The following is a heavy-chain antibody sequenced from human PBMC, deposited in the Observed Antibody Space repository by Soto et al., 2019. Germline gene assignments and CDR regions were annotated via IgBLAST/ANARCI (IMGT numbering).Heavy chain of an antibody. CDR2: IIPILGIA. CDR1: GGTFSSYT. V-gene: IGHV1-69*02. Sequence: SVKVSCKASGGTFSSYTISWVRQAPGQGLEWMGRIIPILGIANYAQKFQGRVTITADKSTSTAYMELSSLRSEDTAVYYCAIVRVPVSISWYDDAFDIWGQGTLVTVSS. J-gene: IGHJ3*02. CDR3: AIVRVPVSISWYDDAFDI. D-gene: IGHD6-13*01.